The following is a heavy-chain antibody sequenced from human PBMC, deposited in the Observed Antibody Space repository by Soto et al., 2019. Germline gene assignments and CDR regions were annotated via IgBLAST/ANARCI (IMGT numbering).Heavy chain of an antibody. CDR2: ISFDGSNK. V-gene: IGHV3-30*03. Sequence: PGGSLRLSCAASGFTLSSYDMHWVRQAPGKGLEWVAVISFDGSNKYYADSVKGRFTISRDNSKNTLYLQMNSLRAEDTAVYYCAREHIVVVTAIEYYGMDVWGQGTTVTVSS. J-gene: IGHJ6*02. CDR1: GFTLSSYD. D-gene: IGHD2-21*02. CDR3: AREHIVVVTAIEYYGMDV.